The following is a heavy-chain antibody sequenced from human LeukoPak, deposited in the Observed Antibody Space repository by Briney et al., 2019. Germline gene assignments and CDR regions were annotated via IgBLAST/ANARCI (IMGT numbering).Heavy chain of an antibody. D-gene: IGHD2-8*01. V-gene: IGHV3-74*01. J-gene: IGHJ4*02. CDR3: AKDKWWGASDH. CDR2: INGDATAT. CDR1: GFSFSAHW. Sequence: GGSLRFSCAASGFSFSAHWMHWVRQAPGKGLMWVAQINGDATATNYAGSVKGRFTISRDNAKNTVHLQMSTLTAEDTAVYYCAKDKWWGASDHWGQGSLVSVSS.